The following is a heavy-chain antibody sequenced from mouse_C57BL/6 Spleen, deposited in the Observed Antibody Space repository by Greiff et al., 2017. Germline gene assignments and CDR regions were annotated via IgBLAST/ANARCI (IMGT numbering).Heavy chain of an antibody. J-gene: IGHJ4*01. CDR1: GYTFTSYW. Sequence: QVQLQQPGAELVKPGASVKLSCKASGYTFTSYWMHWVKQKPGQGLEWIGMIRPNSGSTNYNEKIKSKATLTVDKSSSTAYMQLSSLTSEDSAVYYCARQETSYAMDYWGQGTSVTVSS. CDR2: IRPNSGST. V-gene: IGHV1-64*01. CDR3: ARQETSYAMDY.